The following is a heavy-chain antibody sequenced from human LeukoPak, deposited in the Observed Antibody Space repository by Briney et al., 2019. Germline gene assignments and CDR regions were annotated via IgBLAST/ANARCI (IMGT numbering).Heavy chain of an antibody. CDR3: ARWSGYSSRTFDY. CDR1: GGSISSYY. V-gene: IGHV4-59*01. Sequence: SETLSLTXTVSGGSISSYYWSWIRQPPGKGLEWIGYIYYSGSTNYNPSLKSRVTISVDTSKNQFSLKLSSVTAADTAVYYCARWSGYSSRTFDYWGQGTLVTVSS. CDR2: IYYSGST. D-gene: IGHD3-3*01. J-gene: IGHJ4*02.